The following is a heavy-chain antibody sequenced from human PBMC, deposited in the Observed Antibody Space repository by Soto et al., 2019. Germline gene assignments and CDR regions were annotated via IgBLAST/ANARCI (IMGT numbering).Heavy chain of an antibody. J-gene: IGHJ3*02. CDR1: GGSISSGGYY. Sequence: SETLSLTCTVSGGSISSGGYYWSWIRQHPGKGLEWIGYIYYSGSTYYNPSLKSRVTISVDTSKNQFSLKLSSVTAADTAVYYCARDPFDPGYGAFDIWGQGTMVTVSS. V-gene: IGHV4-31*03. D-gene: IGHD5-18*01. CDR2: IYYSGST. CDR3: ARDPFDPGYGAFDI.